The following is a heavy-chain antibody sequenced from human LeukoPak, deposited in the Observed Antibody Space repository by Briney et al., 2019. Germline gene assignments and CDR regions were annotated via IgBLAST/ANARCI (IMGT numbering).Heavy chain of an antibody. V-gene: IGHV4-4*07. J-gene: IGHJ3*02. CDR1: GVSISSYY. CDR3: ARGRYCSSTSCPGDAFDI. D-gene: IGHD2-2*01. Sequence: SETLSLTCTVSGVSISSYYWSWIRQPAGKGLEWIGRIYTSGSTNYNPSLKSRVTMSVDTSKNQFSLKLSSVTAADTAVYYCARGRYCSSTSCPGDAFDIWGQGTMVTVSS. CDR2: IYTSGST.